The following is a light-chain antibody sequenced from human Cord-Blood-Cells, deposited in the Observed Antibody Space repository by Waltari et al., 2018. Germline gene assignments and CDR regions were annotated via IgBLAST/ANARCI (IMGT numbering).Light chain of an antibody. CDR2: LNSDGSH. V-gene: IGLV4-69*01. CDR3: QTSGTGPWV. CDR1: SGHSSYA. J-gene: IGLJ3*02. Sequence: QLVLTQSPSASASLGASVKLTCTLSSGHSSYAIAWHQQQPEKGPRYLMKLNSDGSHRKGDGIPDRFSGSSSGAERYLTISSLQSEDEADYYCQTSGTGPWVFGGGTKLTVL.